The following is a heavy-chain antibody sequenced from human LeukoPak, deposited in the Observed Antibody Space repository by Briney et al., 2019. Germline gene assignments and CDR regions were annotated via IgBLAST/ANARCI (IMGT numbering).Heavy chain of an antibody. CDR1: GYTFTSYY. CDR2: INPSGGST. J-gene: IGHJ4*02. D-gene: IGHD2-2*02. CDR3: ARGVNGVVVPAAILRRGWEY. Sequence: GASVKVSCKASGYTFTSYYMHWVRQAPGQGLEWMGIINPSGGSTSYAQKFQGRVTMTRDTSTSTVYMELSSLRSEDTAVYYCARGVNGVVVPAAILRRGWEYWGQGTLVTVSS. V-gene: IGHV1-46*01.